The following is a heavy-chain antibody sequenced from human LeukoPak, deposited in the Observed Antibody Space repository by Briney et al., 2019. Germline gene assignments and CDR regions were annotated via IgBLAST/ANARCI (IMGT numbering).Heavy chain of an antibody. CDR2: ISYDGSNK. J-gene: IGHJ6*02. V-gene: IGHV3-30*18. Sequence: GGSLRLSCAASGFTFSSYGMHWVRQAPGKGLEWVAVISYDGSNKYYADSVKGRFTISRDNSKNTLYLQMNSLRAEDTAVYYCAKDEEYSSGFYYYYYGMDVWGQGTTVTVSS. D-gene: IGHD6-19*01. CDR1: GFTFSSYG. CDR3: AKDEEYSSGFYYYYYGMDV.